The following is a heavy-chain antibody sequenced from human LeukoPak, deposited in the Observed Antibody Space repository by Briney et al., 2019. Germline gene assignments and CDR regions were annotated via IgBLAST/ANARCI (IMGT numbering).Heavy chain of an antibody. CDR1: GFTFSTYR. CDR2: IKSDGST. Sequence: GGSLRLSCAACGFTFSTYRMHWVRQAPGKGLVWVSRIKSDGSTNYADSVKGRFTISRDNAKNTLTLQMNSLRPEVTGVYYCARAPSEIGGYYPEYFRHWGQGTLVTVSS. V-gene: IGHV3-74*01. CDR3: ARAPSEIGGYYPEYFRH. J-gene: IGHJ1*01. D-gene: IGHD3-3*01.